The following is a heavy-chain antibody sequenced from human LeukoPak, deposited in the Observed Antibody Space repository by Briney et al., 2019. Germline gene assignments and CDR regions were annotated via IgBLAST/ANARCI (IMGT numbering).Heavy chain of an antibody. V-gene: IGHV4-4*07. CDR2: IYTTGST. J-gene: IGHJ5*02. CDR1: DGSISTYY. Sequence: PSETLSLTCTVSDGSISTYYWRWIRQPAGEGLERIGRIYTTGSTNYNPSLKSRVTMSVDTSKNQFSLKLTSVTAADTAVYYCARGGLPRENWFDPWGQGTLVTVSS. CDR3: ARGGLPRENWFDP. D-gene: IGHD3/OR15-3a*01.